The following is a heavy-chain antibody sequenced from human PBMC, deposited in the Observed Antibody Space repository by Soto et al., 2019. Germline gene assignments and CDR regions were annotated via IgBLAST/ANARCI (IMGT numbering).Heavy chain of an antibody. Sequence: KTSETLSLTCTVSGGSISSGDYYWSWIRQPPGKGLEWIGYIYYSGSTYYNPSLKSRVTISVDTSKNQFSLKLSSVTAADTAVYYCARDPTYYDYVWGSLAPLWGQGTLVTVSS. V-gene: IGHV4-30-4*01. CDR2: IYYSGST. CDR3: ARDPTYYDYVWGSLAPL. D-gene: IGHD3-16*01. CDR1: GGSISSGDYY. J-gene: IGHJ4*02.